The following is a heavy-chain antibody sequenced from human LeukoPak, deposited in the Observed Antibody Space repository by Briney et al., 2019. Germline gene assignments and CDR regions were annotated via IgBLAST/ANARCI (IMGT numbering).Heavy chain of an antibody. CDR1: GGSISSSSYY. CDR3: ARGTMYYDDSSARFDY. J-gene: IGHJ4*02. Sequence: RPSETLSLTCTVSGGSISSSSYYWGWIRQPPGKGLEWIGSIYYSGSTYYNPSLKSRVTISVDTSKNQFFLKVNSVNAADTALYYCARGTMYYDDSSARFDYWGQGTLVTVSS. CDR2: IYYSGST. V-gene: IGHV4-39*07. D-gene: IGHD3-22*01.